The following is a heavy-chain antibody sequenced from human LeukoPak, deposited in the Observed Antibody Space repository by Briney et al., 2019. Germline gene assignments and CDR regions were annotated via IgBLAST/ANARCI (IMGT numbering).Heavy chain of an antibody. V-gene: IGHV1-24*01. Sequence: ASVKVSCKASGYTFTSYYMHWVRQAPGKGLEWMGGFDPEDGETIYAQKFQGRVTMTEDTSTDTAYMELSSLRSEDTAVYYCATTYYDSSGYPEYFQHWGQGTLVTVSS. CDR3: ATTYYDSSGYPEYFQH. J-gene: IGHJ1*01. CDR1: GYTFTSYY. D-gene: IGHD3-22*01. CDR2: FDPEDGET.